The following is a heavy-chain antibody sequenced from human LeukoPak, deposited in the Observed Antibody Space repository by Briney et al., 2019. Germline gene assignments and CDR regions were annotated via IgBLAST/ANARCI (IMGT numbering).Heavy chain of an antibody. CDR3: ARGGVAGTGFGTMIYGMDV. CDR2: ISYDGINE. J-gene: IGHJ6*02. Sequence: GGSLRLSCAASGLTFSRFAVHWVRQAPGKGLEWVAAISYDGINEYHADSVKGRITISRDNSKNTLYLQMNSLRAEDTAVYYCARGGVAGTGFGTMIYGMDVWGQGTTVTVSS. CDR1: GLTFSRFA. D-gene: IGHD6-13*01. V-gene: IGHV3-30*04.